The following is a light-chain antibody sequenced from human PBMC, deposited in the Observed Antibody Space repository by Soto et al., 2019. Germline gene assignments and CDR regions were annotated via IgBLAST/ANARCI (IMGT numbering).Light chain of an antibody. Sequence: QSALNQPASVSGPPGQSLPLSWTGTRSAVGGYNYVSWYQHHPGKAPKLMVYDVSNRPSGVSNRFSGSKFGNTASLTISGLQAEDEADYYCSSYTSSSTYVFGTGTKVTVL. V-gene: IGLV2-14*03. CDR2: DVS. J-gene: IGLJ1*01. CDR1: RSAVGGYNY. CDR3: SSYTSSSTYV.